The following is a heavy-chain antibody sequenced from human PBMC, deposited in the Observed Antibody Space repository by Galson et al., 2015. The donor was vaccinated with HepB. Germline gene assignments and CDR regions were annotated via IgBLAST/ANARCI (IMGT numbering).Heavy chain of an antibody. Sequence: SLRLSCAASGFTFSSYAMSWVRQAPGKGLEWVSAISGSGGSTYYADSVKGRFTISRDNSKNTLYLQMNSLRAEDTAVYYCAKAGRVYSGYEWELIFDYWGQGTLVTVSS. CDR1: GFTFSSYA. V-gene: IGHV3-23*01. D-gene: IGHD5-12*01. CDR3: AKAGRVYSGYEWELIFDY. CDR2: ISGSGGST. J-gene: IGHJ4*02.